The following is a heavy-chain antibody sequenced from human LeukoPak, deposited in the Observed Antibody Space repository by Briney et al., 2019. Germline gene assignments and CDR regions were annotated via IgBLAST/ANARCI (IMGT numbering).Heavy chain of an antibody. D-gene: IGHD1-1*01. CDR3: ARIGNYYFDY. V-gene: IGHV4-4*02. J-gene: IGHJ4*02. CDR1: GGSISSGNW. Sequence: GTLSLTCAVSGGSISSGNWWSRVRQPPGKGLEWIGEIYHSGSTNYNPSLKSRVTISVDKSKNQFSLKLTSVTAADTAVYYCARIGNYYFDYWGQGTLSPSPQ. CDR2: IYHSGST.